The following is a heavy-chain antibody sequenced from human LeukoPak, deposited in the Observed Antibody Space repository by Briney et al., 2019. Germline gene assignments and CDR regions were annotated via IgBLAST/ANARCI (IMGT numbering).Heavy chain of an antibody. J-gene: IGHJ4*02. D-gene: IGHD3-22*01. V-gene: IGHV3-23*01. CDR3: AKGGITMIVVVIQYYFDY. CDR1: GFTFSSYA. Sequence: GGSPRLSCAASGFTFSSYAMSWVRQAPGKGLEWVSVISGSGGSTYYADSVKGRFTISRDNSKNTLYLQMNSLRAEDTAVYYCAKGGITMIVVVIQYYFDYWGQGTLVTVSS. CDR2: ISGSGGST.